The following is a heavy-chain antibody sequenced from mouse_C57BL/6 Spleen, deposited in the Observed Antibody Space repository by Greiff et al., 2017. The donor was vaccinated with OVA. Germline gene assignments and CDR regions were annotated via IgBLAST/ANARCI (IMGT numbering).Heavy chain of an antibody. CDR2: ISYDGSN. CDR1: GYSITSGYY. J-gene: IGHJ2*01. Sequence: EVQRVESGPGLVKPSQSLSLTCSVTGYSITSGYYWNWIRQFPGNKLEWMGYISYDGSNNYNPSLKNRISITRDTSKNQFFLKLNSVTTEDTATYYCAGITTVVAPLDYWGQGTTLTVSS. V-gene: IGHV3-6*01. D-gene: IGHD1-1*01. CDR3: AGITTVVAPLDY.